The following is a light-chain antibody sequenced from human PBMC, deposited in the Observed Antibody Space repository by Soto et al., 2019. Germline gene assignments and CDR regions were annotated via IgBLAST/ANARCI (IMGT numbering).Light chain of an antibody. CDR2: KAS. V-gene: IGKV1-5*03. Sequence: DIQMTQSPSTLSASIGDRVTITCRASQSINNCLAWYQQKPGKAPKVLIYKASSLESGVPSRFSGSESGTEFTLAINSLQPDDFATYYCQQYDTYPFTFGPGTKVDSK. CDR1: QSINNC. J-gene: IGKJ3*01. CDR3: QQYDTYPFT.